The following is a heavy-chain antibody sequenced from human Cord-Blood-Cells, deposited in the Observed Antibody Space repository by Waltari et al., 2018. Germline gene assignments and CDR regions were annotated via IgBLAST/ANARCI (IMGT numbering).Heavy chain of an antibody. J-gene: IGHJ3*02. V-gene: IGHV1-2*02. D-gene: IGHD6-6*01. CDR1: GYPFTGYY. Sequence: KKPGASVKVSCKASGYPFTGYYMHWVRQAPGQGLEWMGWINPNSGGTNYAQKFQGRVTMTRDTSISTAYMELSRLRSDDTAVYYCARVYSSSSAFDIWGQGTMVTVSS. CDR2: INPNSGGT. CDR3: ARVYSSSSAFDI.